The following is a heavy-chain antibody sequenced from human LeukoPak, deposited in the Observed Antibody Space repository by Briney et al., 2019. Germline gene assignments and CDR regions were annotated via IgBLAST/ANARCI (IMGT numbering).Heavy chain of an antibody. CDR1: GFTFSSYG. CDR3: AKAFSAYENWPPNWFDP. CDR2: ISYDGSSK. Sequence: GGSLRLSCAASGFTFSSYGMHWVRQAPGKGLEWVAVISYDGSSKYYADSVKGRFTISRDNSKNTLYLQMSSLRAEDTAIYYCAKAFSAYENWPPNWFDPWGQGTLVTVSS. V-gene: IGHV3-30*18. J-gene: IGHJ5*02. D-gene: IGHD5-12*01.